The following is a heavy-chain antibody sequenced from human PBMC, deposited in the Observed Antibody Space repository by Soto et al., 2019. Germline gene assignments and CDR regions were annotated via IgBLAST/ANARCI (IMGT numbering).Heavy chain of an antibody. CDR1: GFTFSSYA. D-gene: IGHD3-3*01. Sequence: GGSLRLSCAASGFTFSSYAMHWVRQAPGKGLEWVAVISYDGSNKYYADSVKGRFTISRDNSKNTLYLQMNSLRAEDTAVYYCARDSNRDLEWPEAFDYWGQGTLVTVSS. CDR2: ISYDGSNK. CDR3: ARDSNRDLEWPEAFDY. V-gene: IGHV3-30-3*01. J-gene: IGHJ4*02.